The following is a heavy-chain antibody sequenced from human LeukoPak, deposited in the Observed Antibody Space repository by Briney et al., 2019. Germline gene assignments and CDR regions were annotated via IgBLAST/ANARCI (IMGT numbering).Heavy chain of an antibody. J-gene: IGHJ4*02. CDR1: GDSVSSKNGA. D-gene: IGHD6-19*01. CDR2: TYYRSKWYN. V-gene: IGHV6-1*01. CDR3: ARDFGTTGWHTFDY. Sequence: SQTLSLTCVVSGDSVSSKNGAWSWIRQSPSRGLEWLGRTYYRSKWYNDYAESMEGRMTISQDTSKNQYSLHLNSVTPDDTAVYYRARDFGTTGWHTFDYWGQGTLVTVSS.